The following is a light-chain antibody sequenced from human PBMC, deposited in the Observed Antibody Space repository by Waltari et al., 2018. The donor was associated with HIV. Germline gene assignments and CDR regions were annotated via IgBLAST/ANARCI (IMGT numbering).Light chain of an antibody. CDR1: QNIKTH. Sequence: QLTQSPSPLSASLGDKVTIPCRASQNIKTHLNWYQMRPGKAPRLLIYGVSGLPAGVPSRFTGGGSGADFTLTINNLQPEDFASYFCQQTYSVSITFGPGTRVEI. J-gene: IGKJ5*01. CDR3: QQTYSVSIT. V-gene: IGKV1-39*01. CDR2: GVS.